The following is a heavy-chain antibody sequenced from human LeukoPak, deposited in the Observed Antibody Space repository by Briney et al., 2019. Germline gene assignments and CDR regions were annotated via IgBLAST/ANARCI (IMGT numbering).Heavy chain of an antibody. J-gene: IGHJ4*02. CDR1: GGTFSTYA. V-gene: IGHV1-69*05. Sequence: SVKVSCKASGGTFSTYAISWVRQAPGQGLEWMGGIIPIFGTANYAQKFQGRVTITTDESTSTAYMELSSLRSEDTAVYYCARDRGCSSTSCYQEYDYWGQGTLVTVSS. CDR3: ARDRGCSSTSCYQEYDY. CDR2: IIPIFGTA. D-gene: IGHD2-2*01.